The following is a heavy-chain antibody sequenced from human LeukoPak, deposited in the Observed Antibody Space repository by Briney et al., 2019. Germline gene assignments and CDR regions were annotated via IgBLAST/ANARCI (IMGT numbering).Heavy chain of an antibody. Sequence: PGGSLRLSCAASGFTVSSNYMSWVRQAPGKGLEWVSVIYSGGSTYYADSVKGRFTISRDNSKNTLYLQMNSLRAEDTAVYYCARESGTSCSYYYYGMDVWGQGTTVTVSS. CDR3: ARESGTSCSYYYYGMDV. CDR1: GFTVSSNY. V-gene: IGHV3-53*01. D-gene: IGHD2-2*01. J-gene: IGHJ6*02. CDR2: IYSGGST.